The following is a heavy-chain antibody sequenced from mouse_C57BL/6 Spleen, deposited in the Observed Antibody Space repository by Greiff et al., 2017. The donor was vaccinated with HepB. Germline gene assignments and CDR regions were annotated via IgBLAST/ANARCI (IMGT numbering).Heavy chain of an antibody. V-gene: IGHV1-59*01. CDR2: IDPSDSYT. J-gene: IGHJ2*01. CDR1: GYTFTSYW. CDR3: ASEDY. Sequence: VQLKQPGAELVRPGTSVKLSCKASGYTFTSYWMHWVKQRPGQGLEWIGVIDPSDSYTNYNQKFKGKATLTVDTSSSTAYMQLSSLTSEDSAVYYCASEDYWGQGTTLTVSS.